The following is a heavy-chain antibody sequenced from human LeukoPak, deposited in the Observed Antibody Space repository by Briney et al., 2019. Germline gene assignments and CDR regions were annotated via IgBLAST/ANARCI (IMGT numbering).Heavy chain of an antibody. J-gene: IGHJ5*01. Sequence: GGSLRLSCAASGFTFSTYNMHWVRQAPGKGLEWVALVLSDESNKYHADSVKGRFTISRDNSKNALFLQMNSLRDEDTAVYYCSKAPGYRYGPGLDSCAHGILVTVSS. V-gene: IGHV3-30*02. CDR2: VLSDESNK. CDR1: GFTFSTYN. D-gene: IGHD6-25*01. CDR3: SKAPGYRYGPGLDS.